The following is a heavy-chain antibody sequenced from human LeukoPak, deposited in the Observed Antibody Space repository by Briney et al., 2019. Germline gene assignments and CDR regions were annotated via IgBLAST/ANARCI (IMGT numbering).Heavy chain of an antibody. CDR3: AILTWDFGVVIGSNSGLFDY. J-gene: IGHJ4*02. D-gene: IGHD3-3*01. CDR2: IIPSLDIS. CDR1: GDTFIPYT. Sequence: ASVKVSCKASGDTFIPYTFSWVRQAPGQGLEWMGRIIPSLDISNYAQKFQGRVTITADESTSTAYMELSSLRSEDTAVYYCAILTWDFGVVIGSNSGLFDYWGQGTLVTVSS. V-gene: IGHV1-69*02.